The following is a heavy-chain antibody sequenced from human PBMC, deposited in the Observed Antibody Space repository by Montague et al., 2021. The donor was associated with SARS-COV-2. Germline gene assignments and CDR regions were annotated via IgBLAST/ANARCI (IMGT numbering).Heavy chain of an antibody. CDR2: IYSSGST. CDR3: VREGRSSAYAMDY. V-gene: IGHV4-59*01. D-gene: IGHD3-22*01. CDR1: GASMSGSY. J-gene: IGHJ4*02. Sequence: SETQSLTCTVSGASMSGSYWGWVRQPPGKGPEWIGNIYSSGSTHYNPSLKSRVTISVDTSKSQFSLRLTSVTAADTAVYYCVREGRSSAYAMDYWGQGTLVTVSS.